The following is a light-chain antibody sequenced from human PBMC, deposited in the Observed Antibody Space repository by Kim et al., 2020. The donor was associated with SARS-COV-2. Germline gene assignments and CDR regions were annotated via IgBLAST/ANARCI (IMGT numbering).Light chain of an antibody. CDR3: QQYHDYPLT. V-gene: IGKV1-16*01. J-gene: IGKJ4*01. CDR1: QDIRNY. CDR2: AES. Sequence: DIQLTQSPSALSASVGDRVTITCRASQDIRNYLAWSQQKPGKAPVSLIYAESTLQTGVPSMFSGSGSGTNFTLTISGLQPEDFATYYCQQYHDYPLTFGVGTRVDIK.